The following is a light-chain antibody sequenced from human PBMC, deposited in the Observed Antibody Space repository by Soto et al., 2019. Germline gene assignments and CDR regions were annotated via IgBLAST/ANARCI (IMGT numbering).Light chain of an antibody. CDR3: SSYVVSYSWV. J-gene: IGLJ3*02. CDR2: GVT. Sequence: QSALTQPTSVSGSPGQSITISCTGNHNDIGTYDYVSWYQQHPGRAPRLLIYGVTTRPSGISDRFSASKSGNTASLTVSGLQAEDEADYYCSSYVVSYSWVFGGGTKLTVL. V-gene: IGLV2-14*03. CDR1: HNDIGTYDY.